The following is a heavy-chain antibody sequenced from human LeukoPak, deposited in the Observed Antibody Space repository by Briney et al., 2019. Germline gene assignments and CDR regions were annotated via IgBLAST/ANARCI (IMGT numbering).Heavy chain of an antibody. D-gene: IGHD5-24*01. CDR1: GFTFSSYE. V-gene: IGHV3-48*03. CDR3: AREDGDAFDI. J-gene: IGHJ3*02. CDR2: IGSSGGSR. Sequence: PGGSLRLSCIASGFTFSSYETDWVRRAPGKGLEWVSYIGSSGGSRYYADSVKGRFTTSRDNAKNSLYLQMNSLRAEDTAVYYCAREDGDAFDIWGQGTMVTVSS.